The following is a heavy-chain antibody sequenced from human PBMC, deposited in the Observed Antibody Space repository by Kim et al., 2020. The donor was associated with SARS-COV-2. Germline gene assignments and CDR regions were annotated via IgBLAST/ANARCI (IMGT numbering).Heavy chain of an antibody. V-gene: IGHV3-30*18. Sequence: GGSLRLSCAASGFTFSSYGMHWVRQAPGKGLEWVAVISYDGSNKYYADSVKGRFTISRDNSKNTLYLQMNSLRAEDTAVYYCAKDGGVAEDYYYYGMDVWGQGTTVTVSS. J-gene: IGHJ6*02. CDR1: GFTFSSYG. CDR3: AKDGGVAEDYYYYGMDV. D-gene: IGHD2-15*01. CDR2: ISYDGSNK.